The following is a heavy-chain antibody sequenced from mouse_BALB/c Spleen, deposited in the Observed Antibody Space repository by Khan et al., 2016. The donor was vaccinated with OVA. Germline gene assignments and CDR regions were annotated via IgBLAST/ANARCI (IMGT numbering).Heavy chain of an antibody. J-gene: IGHJ2*01. CDR3: ARGNYYGYYFDY. Sequence: EVQLVESGPGLVKPSQSLSLTCTVTGYSITSNYAWNWIRQFPGNKLEWMDYISYSDSTSYNPSLKSRISITRDTSQNQFFLQLNSVTTEDTATYYCARGNYYGYYFDYWGQGTTLTVSS. V-gene: IGHV3-2*02. CDR1: GYSITSNYA. CDR2: ISYSDST. D-gene: IGHD1-1*01.